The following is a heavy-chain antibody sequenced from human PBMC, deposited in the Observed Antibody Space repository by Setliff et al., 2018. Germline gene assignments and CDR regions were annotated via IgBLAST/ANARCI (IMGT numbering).Heavy chain of an antibody. J-gene: IGHJ4*02. CDR1: GDFMSSHLYF. V-gene: IGHV4-61*10. CDR3: TVYNTGSSKDHY. Sequence: SETLSLTCSVSGDFMSSHLYFWSWIRQPAGKGLEWIGEINHSGSTNYNPSLKSRVTISVDTSKNQFSLKLSSATAADTALYYCTVYNTGSSKDHYWGQGTPVTVSS. CDR2: INHSGST. D-gene: IGHD2-8*02.